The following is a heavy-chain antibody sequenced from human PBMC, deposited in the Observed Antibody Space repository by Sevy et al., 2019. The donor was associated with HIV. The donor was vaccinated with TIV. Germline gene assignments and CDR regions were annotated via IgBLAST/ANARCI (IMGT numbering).Heavy chain of an antibody. CDR3: ASTYYYDSSGHSYFDY. CDR1: GGTFSSYA. Sequence: ASVKVSCKASGGTFSSYAISWVRQAPGQGLEWMGGIIPIFGTANDAQKFQGRVTITADESTSTAYMELSSLRSEDTAVYYCASTYYYDSSGHSYFDYWGQGTLVTVSS. CDR2: IIPIFGTA. V-gene: IGHV1-69*13. D-gene: IGHD3-22*01. J-gene: IGHJ4*02.